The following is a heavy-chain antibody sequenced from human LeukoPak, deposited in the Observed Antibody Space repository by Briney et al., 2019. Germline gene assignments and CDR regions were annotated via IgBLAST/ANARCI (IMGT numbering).Heavy chain of an antibody. CDR2: IYADGNT. V-gene: IGHV3-53*01. J-gene: IGHJ3*02. CDR3: AKDAWGAVAGVSDAFDI. D-gene: IGHD6-19*01. Sequence: GSLRLSCAASGFIVNTNYMTWVRQAPGRGLEWVSFIYADGNTYYADSVKGRFTISRDNSKNTLYLQMNSLRAEDTAVYYCAKDAWGAVAGVSDAFDIWGQGTMVTVSS. CDR1: GFIVNTNY.